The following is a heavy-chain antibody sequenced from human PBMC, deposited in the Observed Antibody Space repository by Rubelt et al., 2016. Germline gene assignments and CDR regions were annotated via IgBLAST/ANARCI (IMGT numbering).Heavy chain of an antibody. CDR1: DGSISTSY. D-gene: IGHD4-17*01. CDR3: ARDDYGDSYFDY. V-gene: IGHV4-59*12. CDR2: IYYSGGT. Sequence: VQLQESGPGLVKPSEPLSLTCTVSDGSISTSYWSWIRQPPGQGLEWIGDIYYSGGTNYNPPLHSRRSPTVDTPKKEFYLKLSAVTAADTAVYYCARDDYGDSYFDYWGQGTLVTVSS. J-gene: IGHJ4*02.